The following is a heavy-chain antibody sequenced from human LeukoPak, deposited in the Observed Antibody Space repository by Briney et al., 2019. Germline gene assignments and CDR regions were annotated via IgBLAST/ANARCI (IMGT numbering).Heavy chain of an antibody. Sequence: PSQTLSLTCTVSGATISSSGYGWGWLRQPPGKGLEWFGSVYYSGSTYYYPSLKRQVTISVDTSKNQFSLKLSSVTATDTAVYYCVGSGSYYNFDYWGQGTLVTVSS. CDR2: VYYSGST. J-gene: IGHJ4*02. CDR3: VGSGSYYNFDY. D-gene: IGHD3-10*01. CDR1: GATISSSGYG. V-gene: IGHV4-39*01.